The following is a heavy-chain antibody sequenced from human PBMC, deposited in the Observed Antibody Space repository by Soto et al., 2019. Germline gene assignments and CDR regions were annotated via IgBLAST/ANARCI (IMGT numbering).Heavy chain of an antibody. CDR2: IYYSGST. J-gene: IGHJ4*02. V-gene: IGHV4-59*08. D-gene: IGHD5-12*01. Sequence: SETLSLTCTVSGGSISSYYWSWIRQPPGKGLEWIGYIYYSGSTNYNPSLKSRVTISVDTSKNQFSLKLSSVTAADTAVYYCARGGYSGSDYWGQGTLVTVSS. CDR1: GGSISSYY. CDR3: ARGGYSGSDY.